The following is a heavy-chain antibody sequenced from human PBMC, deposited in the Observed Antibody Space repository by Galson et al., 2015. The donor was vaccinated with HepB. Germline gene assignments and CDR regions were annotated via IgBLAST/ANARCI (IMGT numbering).Heavy chain of an antibody. Sequence: SVKVSCKASGYTFSTYSITWVRRAPGHGLEWMGWISPYNRDTTYTRKFQGRVTMTTDTFTSTAYMELRSLRSDDTAVYYCARGAFVAVVGGTQSNWFDPWGQGTLVTVSS. CDR2: ISPYNRDT. CDR1: GYTFSTYS. D-gene: IGHD2-15*01. J-gene: IGHJ5*02. V-gene: IGHV1-18*01. CDR3: ARGAFVAVVGGTQSNWFDP.